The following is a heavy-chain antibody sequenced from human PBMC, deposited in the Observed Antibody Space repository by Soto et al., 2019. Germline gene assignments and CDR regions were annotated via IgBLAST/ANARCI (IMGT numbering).Heavy chain of an antibody. V-gene: IGHV3-30*18. J-gene: IGHJ4*02. CDR3: AKDRARYCGGGSCYSIFDY. CDR1: GFTFSSYG. Sequence: QVQLVESGGGVVQPGRSLRLSCAASGFTFSSYGMHWVRQAPGKGLEWVAVISYDGSNKYYADSVKGRFTISRDNSKNTLYLQMNSLRAEDTAVYYCAKDRARYCGGGSCYSIFDYWGQGTLVTGSS. CDR2: ISYDGSNK. D-gene: IGHD2-15*01.